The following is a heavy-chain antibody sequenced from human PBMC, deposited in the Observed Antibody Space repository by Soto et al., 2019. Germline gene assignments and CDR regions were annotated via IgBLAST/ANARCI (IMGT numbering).Heavy chain of an antibody. V-gene: IGHV3-74*01. J-gene: IGHJ4*02. D-gene: IGHD6-13*01. Sequence: GGSLSLSGEASGFILTNFWMHWVRQVPWKGLVWVSRIDTSGSSTSYADSVKGRFTISRDNAKNTVSLQMNSLRAEDTGVYYCAKDSWYFDLWSQGSLVTVSS. CDR2: IDTSGSST. CDR1: GFILTNFW. CDR3: AKDSWYFDL.